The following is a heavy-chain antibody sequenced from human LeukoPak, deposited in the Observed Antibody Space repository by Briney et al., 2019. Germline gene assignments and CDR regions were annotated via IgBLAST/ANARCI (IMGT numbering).Heavy chain of an antibody. Sequence: GGSLRLSCAASGFTFSSHAMTWVRQAPGKGLEWVSGISSSGGSPNYADSVTGRFTISRDNSKNTLYLQMNSLRAEDTAVYYCAKAVVGAYFFDYWGQGTLVTVSS. D-gene: IGHD1-26*01. CDR3: AKAVVGAYFFDY. J-gene: IGHJ4*02. V-gene: IGHV3-23*01. CDR2: ISSSGGSP. CDR1: GFTFSSHA.